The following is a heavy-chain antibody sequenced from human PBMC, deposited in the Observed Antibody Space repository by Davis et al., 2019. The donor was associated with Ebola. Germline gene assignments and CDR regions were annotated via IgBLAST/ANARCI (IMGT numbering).Heavy chain of an antibody. V-gene: IGHV6-1*01. CDR2: TFYCSKWYN. D-gene: IGHD5-18*01. CDR1: GDSVSSGG. Sequence: SCAISGDSVSSGGWNWIRKSPSRGLEWLGRTFYCSKWYNDYAVSVKSRITINPATSKNQFSLQLNSVTAEDTALYYCARGWLRGGMDVWGEGTTVTVSS. J-gene: IGHJ6*04. CDR3: ARGWLRGGMDV.